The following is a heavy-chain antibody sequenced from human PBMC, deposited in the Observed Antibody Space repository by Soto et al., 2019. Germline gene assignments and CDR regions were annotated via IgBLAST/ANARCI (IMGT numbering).Heavy chain of an antibody. CDR1: GGSISSYY. V-gene: IGHV4-59*08. D-gene: IGHD5-12*01. CDR3: ARHADSGYDHGPIGY. J-gene: IGHJ4*02. CDR2: IYYSGST. Sequence: SETLSLTCTVSGGSISSYYWSWIRQPPGKGLEWIGYIYYSGSTNYNPSLKSRVTISVDTSKNQFSLKLSSVTAADTAVYYCARHADSGYDHGPIGYWGQGTLVPVSS.